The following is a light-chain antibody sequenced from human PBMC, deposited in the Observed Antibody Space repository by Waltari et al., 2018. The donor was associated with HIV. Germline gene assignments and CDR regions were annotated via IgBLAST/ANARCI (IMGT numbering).Light chain of an antibody. CDR1: RVRSYY. CDR3: NSRDSSGHWL. Sequence: SSELAQDPAVSVALGQTVRITCQGDRVRSYYASWYQQKPGQAPVLVVYGENNRPSGIPDRLSGASAGNTAALTIAGAQAEDEAYYYSNSRDSSGHWLFGGGTKVTVL. CDR2: GEN. J-gene: IGLJ3*02. V-gene: IGLV3-19*01.